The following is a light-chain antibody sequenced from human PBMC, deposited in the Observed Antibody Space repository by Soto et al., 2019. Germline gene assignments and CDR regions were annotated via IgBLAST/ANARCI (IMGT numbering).Light chain of an antibody. Sequence: IVLTQSPVTLSLSPGARATLSCRAGQSVNENLFWCQQKSGQPPRLLIYDAFTRATGIPARFSGSGSGTDFTLTISSLEPEDVAVYYCQQRGNRPPWTFGQGTKVDIK. CDR1: QSVNEN. CDR3: QQRGNRPPWT. CDR2: DAF. V-gene: IGKV3-11*01. J-gene: IGKJ1*01.